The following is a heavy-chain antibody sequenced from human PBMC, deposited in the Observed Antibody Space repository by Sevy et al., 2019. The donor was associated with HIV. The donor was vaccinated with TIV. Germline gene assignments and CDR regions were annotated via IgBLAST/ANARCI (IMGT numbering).Heavy chain of an antibody. V-gene: IGHV3-7*01. J-gene: IGHJ6*02. Sequence: GGSLRLSCVGSGISISSHWMNWVRQSPGKGLEWVANINKDGSEIYYVDSVKGRFTISRENAKNSGYLQMHSLGVEDSGVYYCARAMGVWGQGTTVTVSS. CDR1: GISISSHW. CDR2: INKDGSEI. CDR3: ARAMGV.